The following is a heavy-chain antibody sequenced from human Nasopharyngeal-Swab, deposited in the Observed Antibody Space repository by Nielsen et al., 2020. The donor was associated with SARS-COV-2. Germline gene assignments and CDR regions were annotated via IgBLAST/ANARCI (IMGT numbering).Heavy chain of an antibody. D-gene: IGHD6-6*01. CDR2: INPNSGGT. J-gene: IGHJ6*02. CDR1: GYSFSAYY. CDR3: ARDGTSRGIASRPGLYYYPMDV. V-gene: IGHV1-2*06. Sequence: SVKVSCKASGYSFSAYYIHWVRQAPGQWLEWMGRINPNSGGTYYAQKFQGRVTMTRDTSIRTAYMDLSSLRSDDTAMYYCARDGTSRGIASRPGLYYYPMDVWGQGTTVTVSS.